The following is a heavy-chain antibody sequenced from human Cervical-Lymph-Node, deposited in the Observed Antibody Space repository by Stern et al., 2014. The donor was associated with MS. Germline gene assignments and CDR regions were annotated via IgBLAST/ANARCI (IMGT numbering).Heavy chain of an antibody. V-gene: IGHV3-33*01. Sequence: QVQLGQSGGGVVQPGKSLRLSCAASGFTFSSDGMHWVRQAPGKGLEWVAVIWDDGSENDYADAVNGRFTISRDNSKNTLDLQMNSLRVEDTGVYYCARKCGKLCSGTRCYYYALDVWGQGTAVTVSS. CDR1: GFTFSSDG. J-gene: IGHJ6*02. CDR3: ARKCGKLCSGTRCYYYALDV. D-gene: IGHD1-14*01. CDR2: IWDDGSEN.